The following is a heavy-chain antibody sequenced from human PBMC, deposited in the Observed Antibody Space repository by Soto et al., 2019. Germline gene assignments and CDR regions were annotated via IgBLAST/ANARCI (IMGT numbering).Heavy chain of an antibody. CDR1: GFTFSSYG. CDR2: IWYDGSNK. J-gene: IGHJ5*02. V-gene: IGHV3-33*01. CDR3: ASEQGDYINWFDP. Sequence: LRLSCAASGFTFSSYGMHWVRQAPGKGLEWVAVIWYDGSNKYYADSVKGRFTISRDNSKNTLYLQMNSLRAEDTAVYYCASEQGDYINWFDPWGQGTLVTVSS. D-gene: IGHD4-17*01.